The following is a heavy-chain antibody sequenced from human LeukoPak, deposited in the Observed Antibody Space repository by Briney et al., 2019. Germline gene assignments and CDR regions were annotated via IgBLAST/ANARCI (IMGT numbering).Heavy chain of an antibody. D-gene: IGHD3-22*01. J-gene: IGHJ3*02. CDR3: ARDGGSSGPDAFDI. V-gene: IGHV3-21*01. Sequence: PGGSLRLSCAASGFTFSSCHMNWVRQAPGKGLEWVSSISSSSSYIYYADSVKGRFTISRDNAKNSLYLQMNSLRAEDTAVYYCARDGGSSGPDAFDIWGQGTMVTVSS. CDR1: GFTFSSCH. CDR2: ISSSSSYI.